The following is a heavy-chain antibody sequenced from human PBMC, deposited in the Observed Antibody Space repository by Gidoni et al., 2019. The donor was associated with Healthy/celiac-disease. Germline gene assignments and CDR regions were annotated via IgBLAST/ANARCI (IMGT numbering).Heavy chain of an antibody. CDR2: IYHSGST. J-gene: IGHJ5*02. V-gene: IGHV4-38-2*02. CDR3: ARDSRDSSSPGWFDP. Sequence: QVQLQESGPGLVTPSETLSLPCTVSGYSISSGYYWGWIRQPPGKGLEWIGSIYHSGSTYYNPYLKSRVTISVDTSKNQFSLKLSSVTAADTAVYYCARDSRDSSSPGWFDPWGQGTLVTVSS. CDR1: GYSISSGYY. D-gene: IGHD6-13*01.